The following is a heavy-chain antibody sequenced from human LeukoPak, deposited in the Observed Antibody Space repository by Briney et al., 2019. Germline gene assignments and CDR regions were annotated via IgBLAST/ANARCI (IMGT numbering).Heavy chain of an antibody. CDR1: GFTFSSHW. CDR2: IKQDGSEK. D-gene: IGHD6-13*01. CDR3: AREGSWSLFDY. V-gene: IGHV3-7*01. Sequence: GGSLRLSCGASGFTFSSHWMSWVRQAPGKGLEWVANIKQDGSEKYYVDSVKGRFTISRDNAKNSLYLQMNSLRAEDTAVYYCAREGSWSLFDYWGQGTLVTVSS. J-gene: IGHJ4*02.